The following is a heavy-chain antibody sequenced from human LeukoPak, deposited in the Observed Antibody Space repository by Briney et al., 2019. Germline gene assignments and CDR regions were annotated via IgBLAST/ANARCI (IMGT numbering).Heavy chain of an antibody. D-gene: IGHD3-22*01. J-gene: IGHJ4*02. CDR1: GFTFSSYA. V-gene: IGHV3-23*01. CDR3: AKDIYYYDSFDY. CDR2: ISGSGGST. Sequence: GGSLRLSCAASGFTFSSYAMSWVRQAPGKGLEWVSAISGSGGSTYYADSVKGRFTISRDNSKNTLYLQMTSLRAEDTAVYYCAKDIYYYDSFDYWGQGTLVTVSS.